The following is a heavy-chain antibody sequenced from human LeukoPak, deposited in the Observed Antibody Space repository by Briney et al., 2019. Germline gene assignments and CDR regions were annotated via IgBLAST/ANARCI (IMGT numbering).Heavy chain of an antibody. CDR1: GFTFSSYS. J-gene: IGHJ4*02. CDR3: ARVAFLEWQYLYYFDY. D-gene: IGHD3-3*02. Sequence: GGSLRLSCAASGFTFSSYSMNWVRQAPGKGLEWVSSISSSSSYIYYADSVKGRFTIYRDNAKNSLYLQMNSLRAEDTAVYYCARVAFLEWQYLYYFDYWGQGTLVTVSS. V-gene: IGHV3-21*01. CDR2: ISSSSSYI.